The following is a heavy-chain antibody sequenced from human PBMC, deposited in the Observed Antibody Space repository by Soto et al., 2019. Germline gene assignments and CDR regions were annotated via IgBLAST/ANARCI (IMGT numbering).Heavy chain of an antibody. J-gene: IGHJ5*02. CDR2: IYSGGST. V-gene: IGHV3-66*01. CDR1: GFTVSSNY. Sequence: EVQLVESGGGLVQPGGSLRLSCAASGFTVSSNYMSWVRQAPGKGLEWVSVIYSGGSTYYADSVKGRFTISRDNSKNTLYLQMNSLRAEDTAVYYCARALIDSSGSNWFDPWGQGTLVTVSS. CDR3: ARALIDSSGSNWFDP. D-gene: IGHD3-22*01.